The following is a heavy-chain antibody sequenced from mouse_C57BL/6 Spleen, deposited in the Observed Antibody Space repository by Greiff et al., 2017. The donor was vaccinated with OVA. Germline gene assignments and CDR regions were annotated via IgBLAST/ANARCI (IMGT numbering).Heavy chain of an antibody. CDR3: ARGTAQATWRFAY. Sequence: VQLQQSGAELVKPGASVKLSCKASGYTFTSYWMHWVKQRPGQGLEWIGMIHPNSGSTNYNEKFKSKATLTVDKSSSTAYMQLSSLTSEDSAVYYCARGTAQATWRFAYWGQGTLVTVSA. V-gene: IGHV1-64*01. CDR1: GYTFTSYW. J-gene: IGHJ3*01. D-gene: IGHD3-2*02. CDR2: IHPNSGST.